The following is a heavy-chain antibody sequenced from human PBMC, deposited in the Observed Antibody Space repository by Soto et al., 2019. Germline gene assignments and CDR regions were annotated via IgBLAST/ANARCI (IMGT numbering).Heavy chain of an antibody. J-gene: IGHJ4*02. V-gene: IGHV4-34*01. CDR2: INHSGNT. D-gene: IGHD2-2*01. CDR1: GGSFSGYY. Sequence: QVQLQQWGAGLLKPSETLSLTCAVYGGSFSGYYWSWIRQPPGKGLEWLGEINHSGNTNYNPSLKSLVTIFVDTSKNQCSLKRSSVTAADTAVYYCARGHGGGDCSSTSCYVLDYWGQGTLVTVTS. CDR3: ARGHGGGDCSSTSCYVLDY.